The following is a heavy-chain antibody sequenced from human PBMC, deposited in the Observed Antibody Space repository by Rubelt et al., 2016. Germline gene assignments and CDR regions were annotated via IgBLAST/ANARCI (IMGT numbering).Heavy chain of an antibody. CDR1: GSTFSSYT. CDR2: ISYDGSNK. CDR3: ARGRPTGQLRYTWFDP. Sequence: GSTFSSYTMHWVRQAPGKGLEWVALISYDGSNKNYPDSVKGRFTISRDNSKNTLYLQRNSLRAEGTAVYYCARGRPTGQLRYTWFDPWGQGTLVTVSS. J-gene: IGHJ5*02. D-gene: IGHD2-2*01. V-gene: IGHV3-30*04.